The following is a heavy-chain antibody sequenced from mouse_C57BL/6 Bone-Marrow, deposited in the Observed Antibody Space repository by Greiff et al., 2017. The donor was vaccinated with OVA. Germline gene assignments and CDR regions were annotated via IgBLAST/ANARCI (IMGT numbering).Heavy chain of an antibody. J-gene: IGHJ4*01. CDR1: GFSLTSYG. CDR3: ARTPQIYYYGSSHYYYAMDD. V-gene: IGHV2-2*01. CDR2: IWSGGST. Sequence: QVQLKESGPGLVQPSQSLSITCTVSGFSLTSYGVHWVRQSPGKGLEWLGVIWSGGSTDYNAAFISRLSISKDNSKSQVFFNRNSQQADDTAIYYCARTPQIYYYGSSHYYYAMDDGGQGTSVTVSS. D-gene: IGHD1-1*01.